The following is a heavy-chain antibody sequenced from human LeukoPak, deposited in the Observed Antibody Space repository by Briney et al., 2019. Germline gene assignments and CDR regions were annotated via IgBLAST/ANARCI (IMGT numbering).Heavy chain of an antibody. CDR1: GFTFSSYT. CDR3: AKGLADNNYGYYYYMDV. V-gene: IGHV3-23*01. CDR2: ISGSGGST. Sequence: GGSLRLSCAASGFTFSSYTMSWVRQAPGKGLEWVSAISGSGGSTYYADSVKGRFTISRDNSKNTLYLQMNSLRAEDTAVYYCAKGLADNNYGYYYYMDVWGKGTTVTVSS. J-gene: IGHJ6*03. D-gene: IGHD4-11*01.